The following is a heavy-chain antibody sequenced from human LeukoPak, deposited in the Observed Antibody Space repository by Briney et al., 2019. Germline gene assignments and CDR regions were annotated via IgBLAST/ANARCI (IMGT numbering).Heavy chain of an antibody. CDR2: ISGSGGST. J-gene: IGHJ6*02. CDR3: AKDEDSSGYPLGGYAMDV. D-gene: IGHD3-22*01. CDR1: GFMFSSYA. V-gene: IGHV3-23*01. Sequence: GGSLRLSCAASGFMFSSYAMSWVCQAPGKGLEWVSGISGSGGSTYYADSVKGRFTISRDNSKNTLSLQMNSLRADDTAIYYCAKDEDSSGYPLGGYAMDVWGQGTTVTVSS.